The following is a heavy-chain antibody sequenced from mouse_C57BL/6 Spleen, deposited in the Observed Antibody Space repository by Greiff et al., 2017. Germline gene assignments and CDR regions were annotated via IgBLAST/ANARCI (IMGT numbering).Heavy chain of an antibody. J-gene: IGHJ1*03. Sequence: QVQLQQPGAELVKPGASVKLSCKASGYTFTSYWMHWVKQRPGQGLEWIGMIHPNSGSTNYNQKFKGKSTLTVDKSSSTAYMQLSSLTSEDSAVYYCARSGITTVVRYFDVWGTGTTVTVSS. CDR2: IHPNSGST. D-gene: IGHD1-1*01. CDR1: GYTFTSYW. CDR3: ARSGITTVVRYFDV. V-gene: IGHV1-64*01.